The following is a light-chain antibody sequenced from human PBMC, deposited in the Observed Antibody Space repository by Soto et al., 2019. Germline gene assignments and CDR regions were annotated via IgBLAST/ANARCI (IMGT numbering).Light chain of an antibody. V-gene: IGKV1-9*01. CDR2: AAS. CDR1: QGIDSS. CDR3: QQLHDYPIT. Sequence: ILLTQSPSPLSASVGDRFTITWLASQGIDSSFAWYQQKPGKAPKLLIYAASSLQSGVPSRFSGSGSGTDFTLTISSLQPEDFATYYCQQLHDYPITFGQGTRLEIK. J-gene: IGKJ5*01.